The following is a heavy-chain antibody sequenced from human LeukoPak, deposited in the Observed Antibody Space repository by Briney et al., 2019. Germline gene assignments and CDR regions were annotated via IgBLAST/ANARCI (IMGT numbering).Heavy chain of an antibody. D-gene: IGHD3-3*01. Sequence: GGSLRLSCAASGFTFSSYAMSWVRQAPGKGLEWVSAISGSGGSTYYADSVKGRFTISRDNSKNTLYLQMNSLRAEDTAVYYCARGPKKTIFGVVIRNYYGMDVWGQGTTVTVSS. CDR2: ISGSGGST. CDR3: ARGPKKTIFGVVIRNYYGMDV. V-gene: IGHV3-23*01. CDR1: GFTFSSYA. J-gene: IGHJ6*02.